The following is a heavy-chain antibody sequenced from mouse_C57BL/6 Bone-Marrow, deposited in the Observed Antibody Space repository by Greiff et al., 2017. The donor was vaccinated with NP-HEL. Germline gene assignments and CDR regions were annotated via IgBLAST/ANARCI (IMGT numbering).Heavy chain of an antibody. CDR1: GYTFTSYW. CDR2: IYPGSGST. V-gene: IGHV1-55*01. D-gene: IGHD1-1*01. J-gene: IGHJ2*01. CDR3: ARPKLRQYYFDY. Sequence: QVQLQQSGAELVKPGASVKMSCKASGYTFTSYWITWVKQRPGQGLEWIGDIYPGSGSTNYNEKFKSKATLTVDTSSSTAYMQLSSLTSEDSAVYYCARPKLRQYYFDYWGQGTTLTVSS.